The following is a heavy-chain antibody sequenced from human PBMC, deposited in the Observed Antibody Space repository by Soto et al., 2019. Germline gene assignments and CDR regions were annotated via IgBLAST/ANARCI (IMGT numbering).Heavy chain of an antibody. CDR1: GFTFSSHA. CDR2: ISYDGSNK. Sequence: GGSLRLSCAASGFTFSSHAMHWVRQAPGKGLEWVAVISYDGSNKYYADSVKGRFTISRDNSKNTLYLQMNSLRAEDTAVYYCARDYDSSGYPRYYFDYWGQGTLVTVSS. J-gene: IGHJ4*02. V-gene: IGHV3-30-3*01. CDR3: ARDYDSSGYPRYYFDY. D-gene: IGHD3-22*01.